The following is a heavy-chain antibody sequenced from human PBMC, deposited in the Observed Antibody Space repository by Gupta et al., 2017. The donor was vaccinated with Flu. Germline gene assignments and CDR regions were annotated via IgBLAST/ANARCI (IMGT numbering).Heavy chain of an antibody. V-gene: IGHV5-51*01. CDR1: GYSFTSYW. D-gene: IGHD6-19*01. CDR2: IYPGESDT. CDR3: ARHFSVAGGMDV. Sequence: EVQLVQSGAEVKNPGESLKILCTGSGYSFTSYWRGWVRQVPGKGLEWMGIIYPGESDTRYSPSFQGQVTIAADKSISSAYLQWRSLKASDTAMYYWARHFSVAGGMDVCGQGTTVTDSS. J-gene: IGHJ6*02.